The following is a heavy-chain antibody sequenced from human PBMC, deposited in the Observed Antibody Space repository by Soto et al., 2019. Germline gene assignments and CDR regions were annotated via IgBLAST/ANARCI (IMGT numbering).Heavy chain of an antibody. Sequence: TLSLTCSVSGGPVSGGGYYWSWIRQLPGKGLEWIGYIYHTGNAFYNPSLKSRVTILLDTSKSQFSLKLTSVTAADTAMYYCAIGEWLSTSYFNFWGKGTLVTVSS. CDR1: GGPVSGGGYY. D-gene: IGHD3-3*01. V-gene: IGHV4-31*03. J-gene: IGHJ4*02. CDR2: IYHTGNA. CDR3: AIGEWLSTSYFNF.